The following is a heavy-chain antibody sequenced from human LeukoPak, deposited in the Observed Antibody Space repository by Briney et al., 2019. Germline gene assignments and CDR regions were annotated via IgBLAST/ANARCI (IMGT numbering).Heavy chain of an antibody. CDR2: INPNSGGT. J-gene: IGHJ4*02. CDR1: GYTFTGYY. CDR3: ARSFIEGFGENHFDY. V-gene: IGHV1-2*02. Sequence: ASVKLSCKAPGYTFTGYYMHWVRQAPGQGLEWMGWINPNSGGTNYAQKFQGRVTMTRDTSISTAYMELSRLRSDDTAVYYCARSFIEGFGENHFDYWGQGTPATVSS. D-gene: IGHD3-10*01.